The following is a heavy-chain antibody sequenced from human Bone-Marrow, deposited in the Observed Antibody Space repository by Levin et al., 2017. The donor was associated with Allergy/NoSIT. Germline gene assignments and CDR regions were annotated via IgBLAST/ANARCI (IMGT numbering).Heavy chain of an antibody. CDR2: IHYYGTT. D-gene: IGHD1-26*01. CDR3: ARHDEVAAYQHGMDV. Sequence: RSQTLSLTCTFSGASIRNNYCSWIRQSPGKGLEWIGYIHYYGTTIYNPSLKSRLTMSVDTSKNQFSLKLTSVTAADTALYFCARHDEVAAYQHGMDVWGRGTTVTVSS. V-gene: IGHV4-59*08. CDR1: GASIRNNY. J-gene: IGHJ6*02.